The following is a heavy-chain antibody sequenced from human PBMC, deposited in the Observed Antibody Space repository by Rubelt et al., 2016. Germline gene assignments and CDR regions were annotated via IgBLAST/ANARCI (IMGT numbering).Heavy chain of an antibody. CDR1: GGSFSDYY. D-gene: IGHD6-13*01. Sequence: KPSETLSLTCAVYGGSFSDYYWSWIRQPPGKGLEWIGEINHSGSTNYNPSLKSRVTISVDTSKNQFSLKLSSVTAADAAVYYCARSAAVDYWGQGTLVTVSS. CDR3: ARSAAVDY. CDR2: INHSGST. V-gene: IGHV4-34*01. J-gene: IGHJ4*02.